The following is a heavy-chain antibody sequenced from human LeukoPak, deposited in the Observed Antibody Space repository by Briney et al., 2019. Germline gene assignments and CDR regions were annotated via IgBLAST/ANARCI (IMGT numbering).Heavy chain of an antibody. V-gene: IGHV3-23*01. Sequence: GGSLRLSCAASGFTFSNYVMIWVRQAPGKGLEWVSAISGSGGSTYYADSVKGRFTISRDNSKNTLYLQMNSLGAEDTAVYYCAKDRSYCSGGSCYSYGTFDYWGQGTLVTVSS. CDR1: GFTFSNYV. CDR2: ISGSGGST. CDR3: AKDRSYCSGGSCYSYGTFDY. J-gene: IGHJ4*02. D-gene: IGHD2-15*01.